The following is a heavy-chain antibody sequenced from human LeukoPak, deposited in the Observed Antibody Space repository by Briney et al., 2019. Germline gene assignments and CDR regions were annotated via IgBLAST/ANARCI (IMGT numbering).Heavy chain of an antibody. J-gene: IGHJ2*01. D-gene: IGHD2-21*01. V-gene: IGHV3-21*01. Sequence: GGSLRLSCAASGFTVTTYNMNWVRQAPGKGLEWVSFISSSSDYIYYADSVKGRFTISRDNAKNSLSLQMNSLRAEDTAVYYCACGGERDWHFELWGRGTLVSVSS. CDR3: ACGGERDWHFEL. CDR2: ISSSSDYI. CDR1: GFTVTTYN.